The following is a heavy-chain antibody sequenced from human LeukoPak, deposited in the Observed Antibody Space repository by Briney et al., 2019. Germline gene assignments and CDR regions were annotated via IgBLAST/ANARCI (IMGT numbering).Heavy chain of an antibody. D-gene: IGHD6-13*01. CDR1: GFTLSSYD. CDR3: AGSSSWYYFTY. CDR2: ISVGGGGT. J-gene: IGHJ4*02. V-gene: IGHV3-23*01. Sequence: GGSLRRSCAASGFTLSSYDRSWVRQAPGKGLEWVSVISVGGGGTTYADSMKGRFTISRDNSKNTLYLQMNSLRAEDTAVYYCAGSSSWYYFTYWAQETLVTVSS.